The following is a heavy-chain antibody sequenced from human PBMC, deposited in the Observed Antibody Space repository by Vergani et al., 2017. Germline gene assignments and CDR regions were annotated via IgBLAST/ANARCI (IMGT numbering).Heavy chain of an antibody. J-gene: IGHJ5*02. V-gene: IGHV4-34*01. Sequence: QVPLQQLGAGLLKPSETLSLTCAVYGGHLSGNYWSWIRQSPGKGLEWIGEINHSGSTNYNSSLKSLDSISVDTSKNQVSLKMSSVTAADTAVYYCSRDAGVYVWGSYEAWFDPWSQGTLVAVSS. CDR2: INHSGST. D-gene: IGHD3-16*01. CDR3: SRDAGVYVWGSYEAWFDP. CDR1: GGHLSGNY.